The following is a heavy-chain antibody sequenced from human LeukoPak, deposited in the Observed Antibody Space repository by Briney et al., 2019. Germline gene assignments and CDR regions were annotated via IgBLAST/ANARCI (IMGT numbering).Heavy chain of an antibody. J-gene: IGHJ6*02. CDR1: GYTLTELS. CDR2: FDPEDGET. Sequence: ASVKVSCKVSGYTLTELSMHWVRQAPGKGLEWMGGFDPEDGETIYAQKFQGRVTMTEDTSTDTAYMELSSLRSEDTAVYYCATLVRFLEWSTLYGMDVWGQGTTVTVSS. D-gene: IGHD3-3*01. V-gene: IGHV1-24*01. CDR3: ATLVRFLEWSTLYGMDV.